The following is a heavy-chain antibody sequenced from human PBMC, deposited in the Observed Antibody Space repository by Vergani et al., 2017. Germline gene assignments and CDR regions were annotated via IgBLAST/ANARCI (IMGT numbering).Heavy chain of an antibody. J-gene: IGHJ4*02. Sequence: QVQLVESGGGVVQPGRSLRLSCAASGFTFSSYGMHWVRQAPGKGLEWVAVIWYDGSNKYYADSVKGRFTISRDNSKNTLYLQMNSLRAEDTAVYYCARELGYCSSTSCWPGGYWGQGTLVTVSA. CDR3: ARELGYCSSTSCWPGGY. CDR2: IWYDGSNK. CDR1: GFTFSSYG. D-gene: IGHD2-2*01. V-gene: IGHV3-33*01.